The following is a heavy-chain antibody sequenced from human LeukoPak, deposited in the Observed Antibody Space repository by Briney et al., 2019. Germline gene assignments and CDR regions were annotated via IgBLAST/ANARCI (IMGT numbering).Heavy chain of an antibody. D-gene: IGHD4-23*01. CDR3: ARAATVVTLTGVYYYYYGMDV. CDR2: ISGSGGST. V-gene: IGHV3-23*01. CDR1: GFTFSSYA. J-gene: IGHJ6*02. Sequence: GGSLRLSCAASGFTFSSYAMSWVRQAPGKGLEWVSAISGSGGSTYYADSVKGRFTISRDNSKNTLYLQMNSLRAEDTAVYYCARAATVVTLTGVYYYYYGMDVWGQGTTVTVSS.